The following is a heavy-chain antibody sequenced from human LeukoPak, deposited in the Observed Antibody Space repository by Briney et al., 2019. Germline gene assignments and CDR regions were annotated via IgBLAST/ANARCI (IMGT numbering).Heavy chain of an antibody. CDR3: ASPRWAAAGDY. J-gene: IGHJ4*02. Sequence: PGGSLRLSCAASGFTFSSYSMNWVRQAPGKGLEWVSSISSSSSYIYYADSVKGRFTISRDNAKNSLYLQMNSLRAEDTAVYYCASPRWAAAGDYWGQGTLVTVSS. CDR1: GFTFSSYS. D-gene: IGHD6-13*01. CDR2: ISSSSSYI. V-gene: IGHV3-21*01.